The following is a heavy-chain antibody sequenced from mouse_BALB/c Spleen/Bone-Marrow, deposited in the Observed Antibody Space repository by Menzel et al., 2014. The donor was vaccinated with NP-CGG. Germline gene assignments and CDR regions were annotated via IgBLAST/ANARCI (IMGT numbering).Heavy chain of an antibody. Sequence: DVKLVELGPGLVKPSQSLSLTCSVTGYSITSGYYWNWIRQFPGNKLEWMGYISYDGSNNYNPSLKNRISITRDTSKNQFFLKLNSVTTEDTATYYCARLDGFAYWGQGTLVTVSA. V-gene: IGHV3-6*02. CDR1: GYSITSGYY. J-gene: IGHJ3*01. CDR3: ARLDGFAY. CDR2: ISYDGSN.